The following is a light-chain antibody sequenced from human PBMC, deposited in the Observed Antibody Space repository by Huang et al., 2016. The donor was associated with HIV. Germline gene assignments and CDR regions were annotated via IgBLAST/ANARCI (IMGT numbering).Light chain of an antibody. CDR1: QGIANH. CDR2: AAS. V-gene: IGKV1-27*01. J-gene: IGKJ3*01. Sequence: DIQMTQSPSSLSASVGDRVTISCRASQGIANHLAWYQQRPGKAPTLLIYAASALQSGVPSRFSGSGSGTEFALTISSLQPEDVATYFCQKYNSAPRTFGPGTKVEIK. CDR3: QKYNSAPRT.